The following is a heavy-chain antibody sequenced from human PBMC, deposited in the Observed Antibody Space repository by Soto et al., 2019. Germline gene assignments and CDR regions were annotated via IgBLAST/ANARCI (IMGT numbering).Heavy chain of an antibody. D-gene: IGHD4-17*01. CDR3: ASLEDLRSSLGPGFDY. CDR1: GFTFSSYA. CDR2: ISGSGGST. V-gene: IGHV3-23*01. J-gene: IGHJ4*02. Sequence: GGSLRLSCAASGFTFSSYAMSWVRQAPGKGLEWVSAISGSGGSTYYADSVKGRFTISRDNSKNTLYLQMNSLRAEDTAVYYCASLEDLRSSLGPGFDYWGQGTLVTVSS.